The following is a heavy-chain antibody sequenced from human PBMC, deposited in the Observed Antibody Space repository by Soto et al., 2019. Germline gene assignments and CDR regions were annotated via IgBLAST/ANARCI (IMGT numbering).Heavy chain of an antibody. CDR1: GYSFTSYW. CDR2: IYPGDSDT. V-gene: IGHV5-51*01. J-gene: IGHJ4*02. D-gene: IGHD5-18*01. CDR3: ASGIQLWQNYFDY. Sequence: PGDSLKISCKGSGYSFTSYWIGWVRQMPGEGLEWMGIIYPGDSDTRYSPSFQGQVTISADKSISTAYLQWSSLKASDTAMYYCASGIQLWQNYFDYWGQGTLVTVSS.